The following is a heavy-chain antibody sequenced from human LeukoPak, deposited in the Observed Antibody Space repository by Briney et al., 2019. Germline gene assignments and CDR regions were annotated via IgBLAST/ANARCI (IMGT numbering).Heavy chain of an antibody. V-gene: IGHV3-66*02. Sequence: GGSLRLSCAASGFTVSSNYMSWVRQAPGKGLEWVSVIYSGGGTDCADSVKGRFTISRDNSKNTLYLQMNSLRAEDTAVYYCARAVGVTAIHNAFDIWGQGTMVTVSS. D-gene: IGHD2-21*02. CDR3: ARAVGVTAIHNAFDI. J-gene: IGHJ3*02. CDR1: GFTVSSNY. CDR2: IYSGGGT.